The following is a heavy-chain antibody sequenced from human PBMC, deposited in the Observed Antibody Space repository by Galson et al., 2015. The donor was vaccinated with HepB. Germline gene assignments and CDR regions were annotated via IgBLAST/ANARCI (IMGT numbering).Heavy chain of an antibody. Sequence: SLRLSCAASGFTFSSYGMHWVRQAPGKGLEWVAVISYDGSNKYYADSVKGRFTISRDNSKNTLYLQMNSLRAEDTAVYYCAKDAVIIPISEPYYFDYWGQGTLVTVSS. J-gene: IGHJ4*02. CDR1: GFTFSSYG. V-gene: IGHV3-30*18. CDR3: AKDAVIIPISEPYYFDY. D-gene: IGHD3-3*01. CDR2: ISYDGSNK.